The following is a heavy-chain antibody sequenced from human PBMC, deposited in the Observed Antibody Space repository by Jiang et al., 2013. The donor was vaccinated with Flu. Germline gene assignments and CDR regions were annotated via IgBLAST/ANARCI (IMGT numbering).Heavy chain of an antibody. Sequence: GESLRISCEGSGYSFYRLLDQLGAPDARERPGMDGRIDPSDSYARYSPSFKGHVTISVDKSIRTAYLQWSSLQASDSAIYYCARREVAGGVYSLDVWGRGTTVTVSS. V-gene: IGHV5-10-1*01. J-gene: IGHJ6*02. CDR3: ARREVAGGVYSLDV. D-gene: IGHD6-19*01. CDR2: IDPSDSYA. CDR1: GYSFYRLL.